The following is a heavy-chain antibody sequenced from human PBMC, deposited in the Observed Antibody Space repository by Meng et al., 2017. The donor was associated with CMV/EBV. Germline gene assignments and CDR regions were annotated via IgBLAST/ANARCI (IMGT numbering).Heavy chain of an antibody. J-gene: IGHJ5*02. V-gene: IGHV3-15*01. D-gene: IGHD2-2*01. CDR3: TTDLVVVVPAAMEWFDP. Sequence: GGSLRLSCAASGFTFSNAWMSWVRQAPGKGLEWVGRIKSKTDGGTTDYAAPVKGRFTISRDDSKNTLYLQMNSLKTEDTAVYYCTTDLVVVVPAAMEWFDPWGQGTLVTVS. CDR1: GFTFSNAW. CDR2: IKSKTDGGTT.